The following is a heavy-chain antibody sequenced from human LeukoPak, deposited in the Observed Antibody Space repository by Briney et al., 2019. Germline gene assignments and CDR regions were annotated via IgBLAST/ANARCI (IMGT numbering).Heavy chain of an antibody. D-gene: IGHD1-26*01. CDR3: ARNDRGRPADY. J-gene: IGHJ4*02. CDR1: GASINNSPYY. V-gene: IGHV4-39*01. Sequence: PSETLSLTCTVSGASINNSPYYWAWIRQPPGKELEWIVSMHYSGATYYNPSLKSRVTISIDTSKNQFSLRLTSVTAADTAVFYCARNDRGRPADYWGQGTLVTFSS. CDR2: MHYSGAT.